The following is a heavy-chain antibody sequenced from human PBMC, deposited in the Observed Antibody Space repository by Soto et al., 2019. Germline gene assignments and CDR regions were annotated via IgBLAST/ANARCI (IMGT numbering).Heavy chain of an antibody. CDR3: VRLSGPSDY. D-gene: IGHD5-12*01. CDR2: INADGSST. CDR1: GFTFSNYW. V-gene: IGHV3-74*01. J-gene: IGHJ4*02. Sequence: EVQMVESGGGFVQPGGSLRLSCAVSGFTFSNYWMHWVRQAPGKGLVWVSRINADGSSTSYADSVKGRFTISRDNAKNKLYLQMNSPSADATAVYFCVRLSGPSDYWGQGTLVTVSA.